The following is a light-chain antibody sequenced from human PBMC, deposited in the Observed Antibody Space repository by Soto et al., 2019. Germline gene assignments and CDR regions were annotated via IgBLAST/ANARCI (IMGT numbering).Light chain of an antibody. CDR2: GAS. J-gene: IGKJ1*01. Sequence: EIVMTQSPASLSVSPGERATLSCRAAQNVGRDLAWYQQKPGQAPRLLIYGASTRATGIPARFTGSGSGTDFTLSISRLEPEDVALYFCQQSGSSPWTFGQGTKVDIK. CDR1: QNVGRD. CDR3: QQSGSSPWT. V-gene: IGKV3-20*01.